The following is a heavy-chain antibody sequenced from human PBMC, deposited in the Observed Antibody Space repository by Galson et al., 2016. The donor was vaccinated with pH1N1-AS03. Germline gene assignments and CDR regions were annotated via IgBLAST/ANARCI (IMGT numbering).Heavy chain of an antibody. D-gene: IGHD1-26*01. V-gene: IGHV1-69*01. J-gene: IGHJ3*02. CDR1: GGTFNSYA. Sequence: SGGTFNSYAISWVRQAPGQGLEWMGGIIPIFGTVNFAQRFQGRLTITADESTSTAYMDLSSLRSDDTAVYYCARGGHGGRYRTDAFDIWGQGTMVTVSS. CDR2: IIPIFGTV. CDR3: ARGGHGGRYRTDAFDI.